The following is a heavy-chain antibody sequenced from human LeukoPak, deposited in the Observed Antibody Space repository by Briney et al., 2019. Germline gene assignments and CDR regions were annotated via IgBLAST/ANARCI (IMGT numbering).Heavy chain of an antibody. CDR3: ATDYGGTLSY. D-gene: IGHD4-23*01. CDR1: GDSINTYC. J-gene: IGHJ4*02. V-gene: IGHV4-59*01. CDR2: IYYTGST. Sequence: PSETLSLTCTVSGDSINTYCWNWIRQPPGKGLEWIGNIYYTGSTKYNPALKSRVTISVDTSKNQFSLKLSSVTAADTAVYYCATDYGGTLSYWGQGTLVTVSS.